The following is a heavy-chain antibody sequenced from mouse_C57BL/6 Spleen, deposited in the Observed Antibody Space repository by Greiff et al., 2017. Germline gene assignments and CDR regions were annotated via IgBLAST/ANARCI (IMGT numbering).Heavy chain of an antibody. CDR1: GYTFTSYW. CDR2: IDPSDSYT. V-gene: IGHV1-59*01. D-gene: IGHD2-4*01. J-gene: IGHJ2*01. Sequence: QVQLQQSGAELVRPGTSVKLSCKASGYTFTSYWMHWVKQRPGQGLEWIGVIDPSDSYTNYNQKFKGKATLTVDTSSSTAYMQLSSLTSEDSAVYYCARLNYDYDDYWGQGTTLTVSS. CDR3: ARLNYDYDDY.